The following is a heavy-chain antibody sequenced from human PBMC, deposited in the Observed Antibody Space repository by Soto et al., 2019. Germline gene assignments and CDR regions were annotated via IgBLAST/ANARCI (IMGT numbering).Heavy chain of an antibody. Sequence: GGSLRLSCAASGFTFSSYAMSWVRQAPGKGLEWVSAISGSGGSTYYADSVKGRFTISRDNSKNTLYLQMNSLRAEDTAVYYCAKARARSEWLPGYYFDYWGQGTLVTVSS. V-gene: IGHV3-23*01. CDR3: AKARARSEWLPGYYFDY. CDR1: GFTFSSYA. D-gene: IGHD3-3*01. CDR2: ISGSGGST. J-gene: IGHJ4*02.